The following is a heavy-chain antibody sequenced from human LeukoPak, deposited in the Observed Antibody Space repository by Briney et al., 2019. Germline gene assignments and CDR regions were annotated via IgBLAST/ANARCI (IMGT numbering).Heavy chain of an antibody. CDR3: ARTYYYDSSGSPRWFDP. CDR1: GGSISSYY. Sequence: PSETLSLTCTVSGGSISSYYWSWIRQPPGKGLEWIGYIYYSGSTNYNPSLKSRVTISVDTPKNQFSLKLSSVTAADTAVYYCARTYYYDSSGSPRWFDPWGQGTLVTVSS. D-gene: IGHD3-22*01. J-gene: IGHJ5*02. V-gene: IGHV4-59*08. CDR2: IYYSGST.